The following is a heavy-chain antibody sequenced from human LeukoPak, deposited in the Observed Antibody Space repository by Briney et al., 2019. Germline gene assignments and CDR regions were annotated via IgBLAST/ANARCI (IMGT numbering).Heavy chain of an antibody. J-gene: IGHJ5*02. D-gene: IGHD3-22*01. V-gene: IGHV3-23*01. CDR1: GFTFSNYW. Sequence: PSGGSLRLSCEASGFTFSNYWMSWVRQAPGKGLEWVSAISGSGGSTYYADSVKGRFTISRDNSKNTLYLQMNSLRAEDTAVYYCAKENLPHYYDSSGYANWFDPWGQGTLVTVSS. CDR3: AKENLPHYYDSSGYANWFDP. CDR2: ISGSGGST.